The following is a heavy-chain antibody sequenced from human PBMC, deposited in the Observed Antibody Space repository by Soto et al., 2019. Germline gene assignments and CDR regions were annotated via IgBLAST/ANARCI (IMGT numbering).Heavy chain of an antibody. D-gene: IGHD5-12*01. Sequence: EVQLVESGGGLVTPGGSLRLSCAASGFNVSNNYMSWVRQAPGKGLEWVSVIYRGGTTYYADSVDGRFAISRQNSKNTLYLQMNSLRAEDTAVYFCASSWGRGYCGDLDAYELWGQGTMVTGSS. CDR1: GFNVSNNY. CDR2: IYRGGTT. CDR3: ASSWGRGYCGDLDAYEL. V-gene: IGHV3-53*04. J-gene: IGHJ3*01.